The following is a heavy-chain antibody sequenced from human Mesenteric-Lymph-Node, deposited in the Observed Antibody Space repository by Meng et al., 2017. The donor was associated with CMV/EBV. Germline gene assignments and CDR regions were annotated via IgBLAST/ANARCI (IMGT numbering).Heavy chain of an antibody. V-gene: IGHV3-73*01. Sequence: GESLKISCAASGFTFSGSAMHWVRQASGKGLEWVGRIRSKANSYATAYAASVKGRFTISRDDSKNTAYLQMNSLKTEDTAVYYCTRLFVAAAGTYDYWGQGTLVTVSS. D-gene: IGHD6-13*01. CDR2: IRSKANSYAT. CDR3: TRLFVAAAGTYDY. J-gene: IGHJ4*02. CDR1: GFTFSGSA.